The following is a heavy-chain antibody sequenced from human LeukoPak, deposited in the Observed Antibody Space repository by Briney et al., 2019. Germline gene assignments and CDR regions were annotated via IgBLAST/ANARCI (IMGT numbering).Heavy chain of an antibody. V-gene: IGHV3-64*01. CDR3: ARDGDGNYFDY. CDR1: GFTFSSYA. CDR2: ISSNGGST. Sequence: QPGGSLRLSYAASGFTFSSYAMHWVRQAPGKGLEYVSAISSNGGSTYYANSVKGRFTISRDNSKNTLYLQMGSLRAEDMAVYYCARDGDGNYFDYWGQGTLVTVSS. D-gene: IGHD7-27*01. J-gene: IGHJ4*02.